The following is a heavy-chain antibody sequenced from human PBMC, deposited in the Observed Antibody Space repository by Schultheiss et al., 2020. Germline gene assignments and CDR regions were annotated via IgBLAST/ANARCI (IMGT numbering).Heavy chain of an antibody. CDR2: MSTNSGWT. Sequence: GGSLRLSCAASGFTVSSNYMSWVRQAPGKGLEWVSAMSTNSGWTYHADSVKGRFTISRDNSKNTLYLQMGSLRAEDMAVYYCASAYGDYVDYWGQGTLVTVSS. D-gene: IGHD4-17*01. CDR3: ASAYGDYVDY. V-gene: IGHV3-66*03. CDR1: GFTVSSNY. J-gene: IGHJ4*02.